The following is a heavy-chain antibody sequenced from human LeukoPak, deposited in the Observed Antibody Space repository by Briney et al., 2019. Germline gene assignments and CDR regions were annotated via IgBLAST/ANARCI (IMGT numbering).Heavy chain of an antibody. CDR3: ARHLGLSSGWYHYYYYYGMDV. J-gene: IGHJ6*02. CDR1: GGSISSYY. Sequence: SETLSLTCTVSGGSISSYYWSWIRQPPGKGLEWIGYIYYSGSTNYNPSLKSRVTISVDTSKNQFSLKLSSVTAADTAVYYCARHLGLSSGWYHYYYYYGMDVWGQGTTVTVSS. D-gene: IGHD6-19*01. V-gene: IGHV4-59*08. CDR2: IYYSGST.